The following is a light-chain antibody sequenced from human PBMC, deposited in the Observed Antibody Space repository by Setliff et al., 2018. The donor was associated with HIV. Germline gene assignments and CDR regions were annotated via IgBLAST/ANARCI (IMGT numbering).Light chain of an antibody. J-gene: IGLJ1*01. CDR1: SSDIGRYNL. Sequence: QSALTQPASVSGFPGQSITISCTGTSSDIGRYNLVSWYQQYPGKAPKLMIYQATKRPSGVSNRFSGSKSGNTAPLTISGLQAEDEADYYCCSNTGSNTYVFGSGTKVTVL. CDR3: CSNTGSNTYV. V-gene: IGLV2-23*01. CDR2: QAT.